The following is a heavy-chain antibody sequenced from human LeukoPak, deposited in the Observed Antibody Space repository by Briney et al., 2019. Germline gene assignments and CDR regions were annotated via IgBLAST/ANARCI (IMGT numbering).Heavy chain of an antibody. V-gene: IGHV4-39*01. CDR1: GASISSTTYY. J-gene: IGHJ4*02. CDR2: IFYSGNT. Sequence: SETLSLTCTVSGASISSTTYYWGWIRQPPGKGLEWIGNIFYSGNTYYNPSLNSRVTISVDTSNNQFSLRLISVTAADTAVYYCARVYRYNGLNYYFDYWGQGTLVSVSS. D-gene: IGHD5-12*01. CDR3: ARVYRYNGLNYYFDY.